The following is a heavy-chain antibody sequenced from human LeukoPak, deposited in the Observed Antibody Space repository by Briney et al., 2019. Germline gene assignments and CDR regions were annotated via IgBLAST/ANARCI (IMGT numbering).Heavy chain of an antibody. CDR3: ARVRGWELRNNWFDP. CDR1: GYTFTSYG. J-gene: IGHJ5*02. V-gene: IGHV1-46*01. CDR2: INPSGGST. D-gene: IGHD1-26*01. Sequence: ASVKVSCKASGYTFTSYGISWVRQAPGQGLEWMGIINPSGGSTSYAQKFQGRVTMTRDMSTSTVYMELSSLRSEDTAVYYCARVRGWELRNNWFDPWGQGTLVTVSS.